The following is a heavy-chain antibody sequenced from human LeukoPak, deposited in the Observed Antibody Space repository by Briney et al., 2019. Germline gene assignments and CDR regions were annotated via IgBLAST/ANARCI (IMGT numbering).Heavy chain of an antibody. CDR2: ISSSSSYI. J-gene: IGHJ3*02. CDR3: ARGLFGISDAFDI. V-gene: IGHV3-21*01. Sequence: GGSLRLSCAASGFTFSSYSMNWVRQAPGKGLEWVSSISSSSSYIYYADSVKGRFTISRDNAKNSLYLQMNSLRAEDTAVYYCARGLFGISDAFDIWGQGTMVTVSS. CDR1: GFTFSSYS. D-gene: IGHD1-14*01.